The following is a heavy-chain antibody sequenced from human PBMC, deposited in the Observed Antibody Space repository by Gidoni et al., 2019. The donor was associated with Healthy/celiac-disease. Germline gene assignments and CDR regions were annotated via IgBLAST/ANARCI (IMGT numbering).Heavy chain of an antibody. Sequence: EVQLVESGGGLLQPGGSLRLSCAASGFTSSNYSMNWVRQAPGKGLGWVSYISSSSSTIYYADSVKGRFTISRDNAKNSLYLQMNSLRAEGTAVYYCAGYRQLWLNAFDIWGQGTMVTVSS. CDR3: AGYRQLWLNAFDI. CDR2: ISSSSSTI. V-gene: IGHV3-48*01. CDR1: GFTSSNYS. J-gene: IGHJ3*02. D-gene: IGHD3-10*01.